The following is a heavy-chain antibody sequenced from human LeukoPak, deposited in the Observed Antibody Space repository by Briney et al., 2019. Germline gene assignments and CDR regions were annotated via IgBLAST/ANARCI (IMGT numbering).Heavy chain of an antibody. D-gene: IGHD2-2*01. J-gene: IGHJ4*02. V-gene: IGHV1-69*05. CDR1: GYTLTELS. CDR2: IIPIFGTA. Sequence: GASVKVSCKVSGYTLTELSMHWVRQAPGKGLEWMGGIIPIFGTANYAQKFQGRVTITTDESTSTAYMELSSLRSEDTAVYYCARERFLGYCSSTSCSYFDYWGQGALVTVSS. CDR3: ARERFLGYCSSTSCSYFDY.